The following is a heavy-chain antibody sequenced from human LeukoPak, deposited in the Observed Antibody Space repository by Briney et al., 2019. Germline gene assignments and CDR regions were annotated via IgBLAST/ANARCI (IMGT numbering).Heavy chain of an antibody. J-gene: IGHJ3*02. Sequence: GASVKVSCKASGYTFTTYGISWVRQAPGQGLEWMGWISAYSGNTNYAQKLQGRVTITADESTSTAYMELSSLRSEDTAVYYCARDRDALAFDIWGQGTMVTVSS. D-gene: IGHD3-10*01. CDR2: ISAYSGNT. CDR3: ARDRDALAFDI. V-gene: IGHV1-18*01. CDR1: GYTFTTYG.